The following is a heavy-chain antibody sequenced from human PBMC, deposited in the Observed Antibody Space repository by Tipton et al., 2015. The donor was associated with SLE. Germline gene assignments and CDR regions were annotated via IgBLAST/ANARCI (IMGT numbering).Heavy chain of an antibody. CDR1: GGSISSHY. CDR3: ARGKGYDYIWGSYRPPGAFDI. CDR2: IYYSGST. J-gene: IGHJ3*02. V-gene: IGHV4-59*11. D-gene: IGHD3-16*02. Sequence: LRLSCTVSGGSISSHYWSWIRQPPGKGLEWIGYIYYSGSTNYNPSLKSRVTISVDTSKNQFSLKLSSVTAADTAVYYCARGKGYDYIWGSYRPPGAFDIWGQGTMVTVSS.